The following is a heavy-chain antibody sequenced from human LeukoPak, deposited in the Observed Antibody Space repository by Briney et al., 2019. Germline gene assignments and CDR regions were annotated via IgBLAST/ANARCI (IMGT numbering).Heavy chain of an antibody. D-gene: IGHD6-13*01. CDR3: ARGAGGQQVAQNYNYAYGIDV. Sequence: AGGPRPLSGAAPGFPSSDHYMAWVRPAPGKGREWVGRSGTKGNSYTTESAASVKGRFINSRNQSRNSLYLQMNSLRTEDTAVYYWARGAGGQQVAQNYNYAYGIDVWGQGTTVTASS. CDR1: GFPSSDHY. J-gene: IGHJ6*02. V-gene: IGHV3-72*01. CDR2: SGTKGNSYTT.